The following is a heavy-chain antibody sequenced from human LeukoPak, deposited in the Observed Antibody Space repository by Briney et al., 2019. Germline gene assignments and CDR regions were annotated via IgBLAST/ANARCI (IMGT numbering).Heavy chain of an antibody. D-gene: IGHD3-9*01. CDR1: GYSFTSYW. Sequence: PGESPQISCKGSGYSFTSYWISWVRQMPGKGLEWMGRIDPSDSYTNYSPSFQGHVTISADKSISTAYLQWSSLKASDTAMYYCASDKLNWFDPWGQGTLVTVSS. CDR2: IDPSDSYT. CDR3: ASDKLNWFDP. J-gene: IGHJ5*02. V-gene: IGHV5-10-1*01.